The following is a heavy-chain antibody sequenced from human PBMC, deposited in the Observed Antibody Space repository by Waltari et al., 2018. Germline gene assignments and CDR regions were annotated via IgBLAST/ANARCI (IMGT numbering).Heavy chain of an antibody. CDR1: GDSVSSNSAA. CDR2: TYDRSKWDN. V-gene: IGHV6-1*01. Sequence: QVQLQQSGPGLVKPSQTLSLTCAISGDSVSSNSAAWHWNRQSPSRGLAWRGRTYDRSKWDNDYAVYVISRRTISPDTSKNQFSLRRNSVAPEDTAVYRCARDDDYVWGIYRSGYCDYWDQGTLVTVSS. D-gene: IGHD3-16*02. CDR3: ARDDDYVWGIYRSGYCDY. J-gene: IGHJ4*02.